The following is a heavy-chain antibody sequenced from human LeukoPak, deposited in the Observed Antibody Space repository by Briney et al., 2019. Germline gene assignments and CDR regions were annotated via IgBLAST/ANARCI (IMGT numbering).Heavy chain of an antibody. J-gene: IGHJ6*02. CDR3: VRDQVRGWGTYFYYHDGADV. Sequence: GGSLRLSCAASGFAFSTYWIYWVRQAPGKGLVSVARLSSDGTSATYADSVRGRFTISRDNTKNTVYLQMNNLRVEDTAVYYCVRDQVRGWGTYFYYHDGADVWGQGTTVSVSS. CDR1: GFAFSTYW. CDR2: LSSDGTSA. D-gene: IGHD6-19*01. V-gene: IGHV3-74*03.